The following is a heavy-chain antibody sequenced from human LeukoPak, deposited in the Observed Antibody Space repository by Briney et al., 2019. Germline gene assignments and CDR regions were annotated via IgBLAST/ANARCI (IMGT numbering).Heavy chain of an antibody. V-gene: IGHV3-7*01. D-gene: IGHD5-12*01. CDR3: AKGGGYEAQYYYYYLDV. J-gene: IGHJ6*03. Sequence: GGSLRLSCAASGFTFTTYWMGWVRQAPGKGLEWVASIKQDGNEKYYVDSVKGRFTISRDTAENTLYLQMKSLRAEDTAVYYCAKGGGYEAQYYYYYLDVWGKGTTVTISS. CDR1: GFTFTTYW. CDR2: IKQDGNEK.